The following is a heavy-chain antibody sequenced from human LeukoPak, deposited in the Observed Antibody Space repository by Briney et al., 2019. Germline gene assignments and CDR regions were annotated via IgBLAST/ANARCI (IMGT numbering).Heavy chain of an antibody. J-gene: IGHJ6*02. Sequence: GGSLRLSCAASGFSVSANYMSWVRQAPGKGLEWVSVIYSGGSTYYADSVKGRFTISRDNSKNTLYLQMNSLRAEDTAVYYCARAHPADIVATIEREAGYYYYGMDVWGQGTTVTVSS. CDR3: ARAHPADIVATIEREAGYYYYGMDV. CDR1: GFSVSANY. D-gene: IGHD5-12*01. CDR2: IYSGGST. V-gene: IGHV3-53*01.